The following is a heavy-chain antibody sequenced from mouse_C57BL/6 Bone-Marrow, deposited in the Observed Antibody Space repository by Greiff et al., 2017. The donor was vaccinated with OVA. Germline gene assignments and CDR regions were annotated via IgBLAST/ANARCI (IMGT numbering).Heavy chain of an antibody. Sequence: QVQLQQPGAELVKPGASVKMSCKASGYTFTSYWITWVKQRPGQGLEWIGDIYPGSGSTNYNEKFKSKATLTVDTSSSTAYMQLSSLTSEDSAVYYCARWGGLRRAFDYWGQGTTLTVSS. CDR3: ARWGGLRRAFDY. CDR1: GYTFTSYW. V-gene: IGHV1-55*01. CDR2: IYPGSGST. D-gene: IGHD2-4*01. J-gene: IGHJ2*01.